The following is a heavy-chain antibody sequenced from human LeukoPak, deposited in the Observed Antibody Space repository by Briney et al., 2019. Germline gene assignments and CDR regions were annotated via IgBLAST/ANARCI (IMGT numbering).Heavy chain of an antibody. D-gene: IGHD4-17*01. J-gene: IGHJ4*02. CDR2: IKQDGGQI. Sequence: GGSLKLSCAASEFTFSSYWMSWVRQAPGKGLEWVANIKQDGGQIYYLESVKGRFTVSRDNAKNSLYLQMNSLRAEDTAVYYCARLGARQMLEYWGQGTLVTVSS. V-gene: IGHV3-7*01. CDR3: ARLGARQMLEY. CDR1: EFTFSSYW.